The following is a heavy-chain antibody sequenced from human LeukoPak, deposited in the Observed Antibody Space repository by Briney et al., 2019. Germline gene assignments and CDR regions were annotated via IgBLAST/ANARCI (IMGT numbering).Heavy chain of an antibody. Sequence: GGSLRLSCAASGFTFSSFWMSWVRQAPGKGLEWVANIKQDGSEKYYVDSVMGRFTISGDNAKNSLYLQMNSLRAEDTAVYYCARPWELRSQLGYWGQGTLVTVSS. CDR1: GFTFSSFW. D-gene: IGHD1-26*01. CDR2: IKQDGSEK. J-gene: IGHJ4*02. CDR3: ARPWELRSQLGY. V-gene: IGHV3-7*01.